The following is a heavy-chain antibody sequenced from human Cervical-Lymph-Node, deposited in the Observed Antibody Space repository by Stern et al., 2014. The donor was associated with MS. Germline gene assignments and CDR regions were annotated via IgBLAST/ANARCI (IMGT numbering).Heavy chain of an antibody. CDR2: IIPIFGIG. CDR1: GGTFSSYA. V-gene: IGHV1-69*17. CDR3: ARDSLATSDAFDI. J-gene: IGHJ3*02. Sequence: VQLVQSGAEVKKPGSSVKVSCKASGGTFSSYAISWVRQAPGQGLEWMGAIIPIFGIGNYAQKFQGRVTITADKSTSTAYMELSSLRSEDTAVYYCARDSLATSDAFDIWGQGTMVTVSS. D-gene: IGHD5-12*01.